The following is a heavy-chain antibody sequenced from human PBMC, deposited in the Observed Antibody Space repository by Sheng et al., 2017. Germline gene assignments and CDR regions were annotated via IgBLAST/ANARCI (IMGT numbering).Heavy chain of an antibody. J-gene: IGHJ5*02. D-gene: IGHD3-10*01. CDR3: ARDQWFGGTNWFDP. CDR2: IYTSGST. Sequence: QVQLQESGPGLVKPSETLSLTCTVSGGSISSYYWSWIRQPAGKGLEWIWRIYTSGSTNYNPSLKSRVTMSVDTSKNQFSLKLSSVTAADTAVYYCARDQWFGGTNWFDPWGQGTLVTVSS. CDR1: GGSISSYY. V-gene: IGHV4-4*07.